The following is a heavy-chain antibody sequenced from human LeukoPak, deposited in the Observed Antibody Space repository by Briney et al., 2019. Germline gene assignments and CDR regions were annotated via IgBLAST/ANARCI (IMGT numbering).Heavy chain of an antibody. CDR2: ISGSGGST. V-gene: IGHV3-23*01. CDR1: GFTFSGYG. Sequence: GGSLRLSCAASGFTFSGYGMSWVRQAPGKGLKWVSAISGSGGSTYYADSVKGRITISRDNSKNTLYLQMNSLRAEDTAVYYCAKGVGYCSGGSCQQFDYWGQGTLVTVSS. D-gene: IGHD2-15*01. J-gene: IGHJ4*02. CDR3: AKGVGYCSGGSCQQFDY.